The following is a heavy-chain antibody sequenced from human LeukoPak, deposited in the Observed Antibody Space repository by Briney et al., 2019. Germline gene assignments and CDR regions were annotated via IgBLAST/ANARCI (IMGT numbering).Heavy chain of an antibody. CDR3: ARATALNVLRFLEWLPIDY. J-gene: IGHJ4*02. CDR2: IYYSGST. CDR1: GGSISSYY. V-gene: IGHV4-59*01. Sequence: SETLSLTCTVSGGSISSYYWSWIRQPPGKGLEWIGYIYYSGSTNYNPSLKSRVTISVDTSKNQFSLKLSSVTAADTAVYYCARATALNVLRFLEWLPIDYWGQGTLVTVSS. D-gene: IGHD3-3*01.